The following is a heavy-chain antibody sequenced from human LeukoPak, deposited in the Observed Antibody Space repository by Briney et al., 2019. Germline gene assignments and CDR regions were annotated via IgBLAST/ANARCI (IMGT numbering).Heavy chain of an antibody. CDR3: ARIIGYPGPFDY. D-gene: IGHD3-10*01. V-gene: IGHV3-30*03. Sequence: TGGSLRLSCAASGFPFSSYGMHWVRQAPAKGLEWVAVISYDGSNKYYADSVKGRFTISRDNSKNTLYLQMNSLRADDTAVYYCARIIGYPGPFDYWGQGTLVTVSS. CDR1: GFPFSSYG. J-gene: IGHJ4*02. CDR2: ISYDGSNK.